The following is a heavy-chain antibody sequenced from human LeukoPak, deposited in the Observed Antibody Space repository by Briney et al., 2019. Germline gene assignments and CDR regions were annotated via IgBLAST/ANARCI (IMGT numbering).Heavy chain of an antibody. CDR1: GFTFSDYY. Sequence: GGSLRLSCAASGFTFSDYYMSWIRQAPGKGLEWVSYISSSGSTIYYADSVKGRFTISRDNAKNSLYLQTNSLRAEDTAVYYCASTWSVVVPAASYYMDVWGKGTTVTVSS. V-gene: IGHV3-11*01. CDR3: ASTWSVVVPAASYYMDV. J-gene: IGHJ6*03. D-gene: IGHD2-2*01. CDR2: ISSSGSTI.